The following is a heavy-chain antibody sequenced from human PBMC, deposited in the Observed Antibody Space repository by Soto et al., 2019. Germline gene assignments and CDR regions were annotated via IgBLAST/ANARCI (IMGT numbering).Heavy chain of an antibody. CDR3: AKVAPGGFTFGGVTYYFDY. V-gene: IGHV3-23*01. CDR2: ISGSGGST. D-gene: IGHD3-16*01. Sequence: SGGSLRLSCAASGFTFSSYAMSWVRQAPGKGLEWVSAISGSGGSTYYADSVKGRFTISRDNSKNTLYLQMNSLRAEDTAVYYCAKVAPGGFTFGGVTYYFDYWGQGTLVTVSS. J-gene: IGHJ4*02. CDR1: GFTFSSYA.